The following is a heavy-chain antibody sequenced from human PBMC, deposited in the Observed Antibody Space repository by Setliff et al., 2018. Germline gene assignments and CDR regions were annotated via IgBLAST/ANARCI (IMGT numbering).Heavy chain of an antibody. CDR1: GFTFSTYW. J-gene: IGHJ4*02. V-gene: IGHV3-74*03. Sequence: PGGSLRLSCVTSGFTFSTYWMHWVRQAPGQGLVWVARISTDGSSITYADSVKGRFTISRDNARNTLYLQMNSLRVEDTAVYYCVRDLHWGFDYWGLGTLVTVSS. D-gene: IGHD7-27*01. CDR3: VRDLHWGFDY. CDR2: ISTDGSSI.